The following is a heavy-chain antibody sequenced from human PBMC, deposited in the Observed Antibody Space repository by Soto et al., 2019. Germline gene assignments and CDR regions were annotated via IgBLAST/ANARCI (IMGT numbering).Heavy chain of an antibody. D-gene: IGHD6-6*01. CDR1: GYSFTSYW. V-gene: IGHV5-10-1*01. Sequence: GESLKISCKGSGYSFTSYWISWVRQMPGKGLEWMGRIDPSDSYTNYSPSSQGHVTISADKSISTAYLQWSSLKASDTAMYYCARHPRIAARPTNWFDPWGQGTLVTVSS. J-gene: IGHJ5*02. CDR3: ARHPRIAARPTNWFDP. CDR2: IDPSDSYT.